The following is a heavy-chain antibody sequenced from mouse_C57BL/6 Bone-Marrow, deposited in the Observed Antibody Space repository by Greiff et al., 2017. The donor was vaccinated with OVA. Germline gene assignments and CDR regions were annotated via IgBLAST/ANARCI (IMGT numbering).Heavy chain of an antibody. CDR2: ISSGGDYI. CDR3: TRDQYYGPWCAY. V-gene: IGHV5-9-1*02. D-gene: IGHD1-2*01. J-gene: IGHJ3*01. Sequence: VKVVESGEGLVKPGGSLKLSCAASGFTFSSYAMSWVRQTPEKRLEWVAYISSGGDYIYYADTVKGRFTISRDNARNTLYLQMSSLKSEDTAMYYCTRDQYYGPWCAYWGQGTLVTVSA. CDR1: GFTFSSYA.